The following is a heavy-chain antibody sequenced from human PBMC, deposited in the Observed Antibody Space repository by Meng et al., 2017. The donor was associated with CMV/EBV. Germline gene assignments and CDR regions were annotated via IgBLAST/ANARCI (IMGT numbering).Heavy chain of an antibody. J-gene: IGHJ4*02. Sequence: ETLSLTCAASGFTFRTYSMNWVRQAPGKGLEWVSFISTSSNYIYYSDSVKGRFTISRDNAKNSLYLQMNSLRAEDTAVYYCARDMDSPYFDYWGQGALVTVSS. D-gene: IGHD2-2*03. V-gene: IGHV3-21*01. CDR2: ISTSSNYI. CDR3: ARDMDSPYFDY. CDR1: GFTFRTYS.